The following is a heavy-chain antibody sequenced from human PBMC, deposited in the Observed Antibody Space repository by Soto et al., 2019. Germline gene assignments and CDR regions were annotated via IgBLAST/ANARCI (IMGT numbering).Heavy chain of an antibody. CDR1: GYTFTSYA. Sequence: ASVKVSCKASGYTFTSYAMHWVRQAPGQRLEWMGWINAGNGNTKYSQKFQGRVTITRDTSASTAYMELSSLRSEDTAVYYCAREGIPLWLRHLDYWGQGPLVTVS. J-gene: IGHJ4*02. D-gene: IGHD5-18*01. V-gene: IGHV1-3*01. CDR3: AREGIPLWLRHLDY. CDR2: INAGNGNT.